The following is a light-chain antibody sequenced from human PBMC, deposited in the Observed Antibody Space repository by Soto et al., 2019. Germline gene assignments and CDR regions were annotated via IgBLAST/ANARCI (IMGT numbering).Light chain of an antibody. J-gene: IGKJ1*01. CDR2: GAS. CDR1: QSVSSN. CDR3: QQYNNWPLWT. Sequence: IVMTQSPATLSVSPGERATLSCRASQSVSSNLAWYQQKPGQAPSLLIYGASTRATGIPARFSGSGSGTEFTLTISSLQSEDFGVYYCQQYNNWPLWTFGQGTKVDI. V-gene: IGKV3-15*01.